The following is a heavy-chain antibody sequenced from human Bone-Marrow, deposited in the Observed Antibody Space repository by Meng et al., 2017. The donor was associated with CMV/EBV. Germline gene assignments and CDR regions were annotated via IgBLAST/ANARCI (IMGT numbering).Heavy chain of an antibody. V-gene: IGHV3-15*07. D-gene: IGHD3-10*02. CDR3: TTDWFTVTTFGEVNY. J-gene: IGHJ4*02. CDR2: IKSKTDGGTT. Sequence: FPFSTAWMNWVRQAPGKGLEWVGRIKSKTDGGTTDYAAPVKGRFTISRDDSKNTLYLQMNSLKTEDTAVYYCTTDWFTVTTFGEVNYWGQGTLVTVSS. CDR1: FPFSTAW.